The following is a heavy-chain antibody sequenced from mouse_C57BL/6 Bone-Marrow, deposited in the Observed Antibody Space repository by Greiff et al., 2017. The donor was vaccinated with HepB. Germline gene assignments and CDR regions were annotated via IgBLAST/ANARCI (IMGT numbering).Heavy chain of an antibody. CDR1: GFTFTDYY. J-gene: IGHJ3*01. V-gene: IGHV7-3*01. CDR2: IRNKANGYTT. Sequence: EVNVVESGGGLVQPGGSLSLSCAASGFTFTDYYMSWVRQPPGKALEWLGFIRNKANGYTTEYSASVKGRFTISRDNSQSILYLQMNALRAEDSATYYCARYNSYDYERSWFAYWGQGTLVTVSA. D-gene: IGHD2-4*01. CDR3: ARYNSYDYERSWFAY.